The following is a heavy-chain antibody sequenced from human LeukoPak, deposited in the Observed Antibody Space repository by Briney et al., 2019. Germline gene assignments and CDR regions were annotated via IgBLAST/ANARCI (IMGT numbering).Heavy chain of an antibody. J-gene: IGHJ5*02. Sequence: SETLSLTCAVYGGSFSGYYWSWIRQPPGKGLEWIGEINHSGSTYYNPSLKSRVTISVDTSKNQFSLKLSSVTAADTAVYYCARHVARNWFDPWGQGTLVTVSS. CDR3: ARHVARNWFDP. V-gene: IGHV4-34*01. CDR2: INHSGST. D-gene: IGHD2-15*01. CDR1: GGSFSGYY.